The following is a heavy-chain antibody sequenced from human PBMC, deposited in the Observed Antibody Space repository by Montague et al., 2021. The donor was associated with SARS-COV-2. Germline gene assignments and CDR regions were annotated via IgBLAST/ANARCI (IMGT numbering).Heavy chain of an antibody. CDR1: GGSISYYY. D-gene: IGHD3-22*01. J-gene: IGHJ6*02. V-gene: IGHV4-59*01. CDR2: IYYSGST. CDR3: ARGGGYYNYGLDV. Sequence: SETLSLTCTVSGGSISYYYWSWIRQPPGRGLEWIGYIYYSGSTDYSPSLKSRVTISLDTSKNQFSLKVTSVTAADTAVYYCARGGGYYNYGLDVWGPGTTVTVSS.